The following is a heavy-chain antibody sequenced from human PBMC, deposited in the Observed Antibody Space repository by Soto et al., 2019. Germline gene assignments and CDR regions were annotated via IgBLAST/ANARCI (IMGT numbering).Heavy chain of an antibody. Sequence: GGSLRLSCAASGFTFSTYGMHWVRQAPGKGPEWVALISFDGSNKYYADSVRGRFTISRDNSENTLYLQMNSLRAEDTAVYYCAKTSPYCSSYYYDFWGQGTLVTVSS. D-gene: IGHD6-6*01. CDR1: GFTFSTYG. V-gene: IGHV3-30*18. CDR3: AKTSPYCSSYYYDF. CDR2: ISFDGSNK. J-gene: IGHJ4*02.